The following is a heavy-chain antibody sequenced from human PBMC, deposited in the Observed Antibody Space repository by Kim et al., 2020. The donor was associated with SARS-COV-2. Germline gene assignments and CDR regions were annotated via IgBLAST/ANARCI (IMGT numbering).Heavy chain of an antibody. Sequence: SETLSLTCAVYGGSFSGYYWSWIRQPPGKGLEWIGEINHSGSTNYNPSLKSRVTISVDTSKNQFSLKLSSVTAADTAVYYCASFDEPSDELERLGGYYF. CDR1: GGSFSGYY. J-gene: IGHJ4*01. D-gene: IGHD1-1*01. CDR3: ASFDEPSDELERLGGYYF. V-gene: IGHV4-34*01. CDR2: INHSGST.